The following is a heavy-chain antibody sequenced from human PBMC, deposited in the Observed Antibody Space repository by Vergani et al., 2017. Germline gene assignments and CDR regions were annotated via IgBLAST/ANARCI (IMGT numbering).Heavy chain of an antibody. CDR2: IYYSGST. J-gene: IGHJ5*02. CDR1: GGSISSGDYY. D-gene: IGHD2-15*01. Sequence: QVQLQESGPGLVKPSQTLSLTCTVSGGSISSGDYYWSWIRQPPGKGLEWIGYIYYSGSTYYNPSLKSRVTISVDTSKNQFSLKLSSVTAADTAVYYCARVASRVVRSYELNTNWFDPWGQGTLVTVSS. V-gene: IGHV4-30-4*01. CDR3: ARVASRVVRSYELNTNWFDP.